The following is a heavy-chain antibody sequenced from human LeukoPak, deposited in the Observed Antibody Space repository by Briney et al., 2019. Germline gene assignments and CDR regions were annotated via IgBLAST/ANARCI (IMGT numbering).Heavy chain of an antibody. CDR3: ARGDLLLWFGKGWFDP. CDR2: IYTSGST. Sequence: TSETLSLTCTVSGGSISSSSYYWGWIRQPAGKGLEWIGRIYTSGSTNYNPSLKSRVTMSVDTSKNQFSLKLSSVTAADTAVYYCARGDLLLWFGKGWFDPWGQGTLVTVSS. D-gene: IGHD3-10*01. CDR1: GGSISSSSYY. V-gene: IGHV4-61*02. J-gene: IGHJ5*02.